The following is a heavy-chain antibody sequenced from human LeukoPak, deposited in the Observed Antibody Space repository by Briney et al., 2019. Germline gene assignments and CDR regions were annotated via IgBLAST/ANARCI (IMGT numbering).Heavy chain of an antibody. V-gene: IGHV4-34*09. CDR2: INHSGST. Sequence: SETLSLTCAVYGGSFSGYYWSWIRQPPGKGLEWIGEINHSGSTNYNPSLKSRVTISVDTSKNQFSLKLSSVTAADTAVYYCARDRSLYYYDSSGYPEGAFDIWGQGTMVTVSS. CDR3: ARDRSLYYYDSSGYPEGAFDI. D-gene: IGHD3-22*01. CDR1: GGSFSGYY. J-gene: IGHJ3*02.